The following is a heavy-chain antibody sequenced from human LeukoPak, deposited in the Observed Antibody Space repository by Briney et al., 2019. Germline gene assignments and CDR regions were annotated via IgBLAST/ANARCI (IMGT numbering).Heavy chain of an antibody. Sequence: TSETLSLTCTVSGGSISSYYWSWIRQPPGKGLEWIGYIHYSGSTNYNPSLKSRVTISVDTSKNQFSLKLTSVTAADTAAYYCARKGEHYYDSGKLWPAWFDLWGQGTLVTVSS. D-gene: IGHD3-10*01. CDR3: ARKGEHYYDSGKLWPAWFDL. CDR2: IHYSGST. V-gene: IGHV4-59*01. CDR1: GGSISSYY. J-gene: IGHJ5*02.